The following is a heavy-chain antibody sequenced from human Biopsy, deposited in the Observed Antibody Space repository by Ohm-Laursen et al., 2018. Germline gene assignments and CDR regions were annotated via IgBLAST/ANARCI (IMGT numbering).Heavy chain of an antibody. Sequence: SLRLSCAAPGFTFNNYGMQWVRQAPGKGLEWVAFIFYDGSNTYYADSVKGRFTISRDNSRDTLYLQMSSLRAEDTAVYYCAKDRYNYTPIGGFSMDVWGQGTTVTVSS. V-gene: IGHV3-30*18. CDR2: IFYDGSNT. D-gene: IGHD5-18*01. J-gene: IGHJ6*02. CDR1: GFTFNNYG. CDR3: AKDRYNYTPIGGFSMDV.